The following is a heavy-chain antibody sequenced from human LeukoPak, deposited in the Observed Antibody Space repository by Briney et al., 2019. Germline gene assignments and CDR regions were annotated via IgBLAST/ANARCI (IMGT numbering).Heavy chain of an antibody. V-gene: IGHV4-39*01. CDR2: IYYSGNT. CDR3: ARPTSKLGSFDY. CDR1: GDSISSSSSY. Sequence: SETLSLTCTVSGDSISSSSSYWGWIRQPPGKGLEWIGSIYYSGNTYYNTSLKSRVTISVDTSKNQFSLKLRSVTAADTAVYYCARPTSKLGSFDYWGQGTLVTVSS. D-gene: IGHD2/OR15-2a*01. J-gene: IGHJ4*02.